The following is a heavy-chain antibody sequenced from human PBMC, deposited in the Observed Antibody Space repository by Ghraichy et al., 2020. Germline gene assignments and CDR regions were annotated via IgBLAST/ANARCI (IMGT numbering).Heavy chain of an antibody. Sequence: SETLSLTCAVYGGSFSGYYWSWIRQPPGKGLEWIGEINHSGSTNYNPSLKSRATISVDTSKNQFSLKLSSVTAADTAVYYCARVRGGTTSAWFDPWGQGTLVTVSS. CDR2: INHSGST. D-gene: IGHD1-1*01. V-gene: IGHV4-34*01. CDR3: ARVRGGTTSAWFDP. J-gene: IGHJ5*02. CDR1: GGSFSGYY.